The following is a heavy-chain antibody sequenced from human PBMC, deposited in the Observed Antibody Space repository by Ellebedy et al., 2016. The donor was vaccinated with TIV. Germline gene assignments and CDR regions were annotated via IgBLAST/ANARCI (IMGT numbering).Heavy chain of an antibody. CDR2: IYYSGST. CDR3: ARGGTTKNAFDI. Sequence: SEILSLTCTVSGGSISSSSYYWGWIRQPPGKGLEWIGYIYYSGSTNYNPSLKSRVTISVDTSKNQFSLKLSSVTAADTAVYYCARGGTTKNAFDIWGQGTMVTVSS. J-gene: IGHJ3*02. D-gene: IGHD1-26*01. CDR1: GGSISSSSYY. V-gene: IGHV4-61*05.